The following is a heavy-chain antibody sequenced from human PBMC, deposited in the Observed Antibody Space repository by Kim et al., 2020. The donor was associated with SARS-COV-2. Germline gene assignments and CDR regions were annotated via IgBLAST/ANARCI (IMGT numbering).Heavy chain of an antibody. CDR3: ARQVKHGSGRRFDP. D-gene: IGHD3-10*01. V-gene: IGHV4-39*01. CDR1: GGSISSSSYY. CDR2: IYYSGST. J-gene: IGHJ5*02. Sequence: SETLSLTCTVSGGSISSSSYYWGWIRQPPGKGLEWIGSIYYSGSTYYNPSLKSRVTISVDTSKNQFSLKLSSVTAADTALYYCARQVKHGSGRRFDPWGQGTLVTVSS.